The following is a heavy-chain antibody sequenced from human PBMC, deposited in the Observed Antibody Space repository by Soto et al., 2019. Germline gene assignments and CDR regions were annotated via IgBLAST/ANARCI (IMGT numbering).Heavy chain of an antibody. D-gene: IGHD3-16*02. J-gene: IGHJ3*02. CDR2: IIPIFGTA. CDR1: GGTFRSYA. CDR3: ARGSFRLRLGELSPLAFDI. V-gene: IGHV1-69*01. Sequence: SGGTFRSYAISWVRQAPGQGLEWMGGIIPIFGTANYAQKFQGRVTITADESTSTAYMELSSLRSEDTAVYYCARGSFRLRLGELSPLAFDIWGQGTMVTVSS.